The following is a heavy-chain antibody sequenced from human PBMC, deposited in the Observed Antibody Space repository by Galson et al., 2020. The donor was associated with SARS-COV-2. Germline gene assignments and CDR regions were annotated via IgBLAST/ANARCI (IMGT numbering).Heavy chain of an antibody. J-gene: IGHJ6*02. CDR1: EFTFSSYA. D-gene: IGHD3-10*01. V-gene: IGHV3-30-3*01. Sequence: TGGSLRLSCAGSEFTFSSYAIDWVRQAPGKGLEWVAVISSDGDTKFYADSVRGRFTISRDNSKNTLYLQINSLRPEDTAVYYCARDNNYYGSGRYKRNYYYGLDVWGQGTTVTVSS. CDR2: ISSDGDTK. CDR3: ARDNNYYGSGRYKRNYYYGLDV.